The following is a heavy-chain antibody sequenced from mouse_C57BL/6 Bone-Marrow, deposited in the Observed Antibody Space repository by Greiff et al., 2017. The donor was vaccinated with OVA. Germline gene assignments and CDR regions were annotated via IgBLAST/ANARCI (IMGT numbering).Heavy chain of an antibody. CDR2: INPNYGTT. CDR1: GYSFTDYN. J-gene: IGHJ4*01. CDR3: ARPYDYDNYYAMDY. V-gene: IGHV1-39*01. D-gene: IGHD2-4*01. Sequence: VQLKESGPELVKPGASVKISCKASGYSFTDYNMNWVKQSNGKSLEWIGVINPNYGTTSYNQKFKGKATLTVDQSSSTAYMQLNSLTSEDSAVYYCARPYDYDNYYAMDYWGQGTSVTVSS.